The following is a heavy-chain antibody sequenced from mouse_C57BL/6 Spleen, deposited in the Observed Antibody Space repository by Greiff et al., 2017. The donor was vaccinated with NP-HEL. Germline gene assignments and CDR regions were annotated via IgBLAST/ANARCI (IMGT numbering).Heavy chain of an antibody. J-gene: IGHJ4*01. Sequence: EVQLVESGAGLVQPGGSLSLSCAASGFTFTDYYMSWVRQPPGQALEWMGFIRHKANGYTTEYSATVKGQFTISRDNSQSILYRQMNALRAEDSATYYCARSGLRRGAMDYWGQGTSVTVSS. D-gene: IGHD2-4*01. V-gene: IGHV7-3*01. CDR1: GFTFTDYY. CDR3: ARSGLRRGAMDY. CDR2: IRHKANGYTT.